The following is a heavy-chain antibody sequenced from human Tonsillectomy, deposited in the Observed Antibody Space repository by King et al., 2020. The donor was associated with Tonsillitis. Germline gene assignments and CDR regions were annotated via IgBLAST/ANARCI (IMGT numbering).Heavy chain of an antibody. CDR2: IYPGDSDT. V-gene: IGHV5-51*01. Sequence: VQLVESGAEVKKPGESLKISCKGSGYSFTSYWIGWVRQMPGKGLEWMGIIYPGDSDTRYSPSFQGQVTISADKSISTAYLQWSTLTASDTAMYYCARSATTPYYYYGMDVWGQGTTVTVSS. D-gene: IGHD1-26*01. J-gene: IGHJ6*02. CDR1: GYSFTSYW. CDR3: ARSATTPYYYYGMDV.